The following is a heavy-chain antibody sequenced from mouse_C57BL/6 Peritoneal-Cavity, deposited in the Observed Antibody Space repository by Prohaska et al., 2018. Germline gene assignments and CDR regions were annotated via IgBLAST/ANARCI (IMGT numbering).Heavy chain of an antibody. V-gene: IGHV6-3*01. CDR2: IGLKSDNYAT. CDR3: TGGYFDV. J-gene: IGHJ1*03. CDR1: GFTFSNYW. Sequence: EVKLEESGGGLVQPGGSMKLSCVASGFTFSNYWMNWVRQSPEKGLEWVAQIGLKSDNYATHYAESVKGRFTISRDDSKSSVYLQMNNLRAEDTGIYYCTGGYFDVWGTGTTVTVSS.